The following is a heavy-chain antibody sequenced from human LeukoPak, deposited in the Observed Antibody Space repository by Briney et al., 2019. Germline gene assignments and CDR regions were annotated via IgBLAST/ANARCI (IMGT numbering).Heavy chain of an antibody. CDR2: IYYNGRT. CDR3: ARGAGYYDILTGYIRGYFFDY. V-gene: IGHV4-59*01. D-gene: IGHD3-9*01. CDR1: GGSIGTSY. J-gene: IGHJ4*02. Sequence: PSETLSLTCTVSGGSIGTSYWSWIRQPPGKGLEWIGYIYYNGRTNSNSSLKSRVTTSVDTSKNQLSLKLSSVTAADTAVYYCARGAGYYDILTGYIRGYFFDYWGQGILVTVSS.